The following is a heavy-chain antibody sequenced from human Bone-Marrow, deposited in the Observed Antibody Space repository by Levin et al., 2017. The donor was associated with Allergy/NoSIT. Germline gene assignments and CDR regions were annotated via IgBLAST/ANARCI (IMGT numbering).Heavy chain of an antibody. Sequence: GESLKISCAASGFTFSTYWMTWVRQAPGRGLEWVANINRDGSKNHYVDSVKGRFTISRDNAKNSLYLQMNSLGAEDTAVYYCARDVSPYCGGDCYLDAFDMWGQGTMVTVSS. J-gene: IGHJ3*02. CDR3: ARDVSPYCGGDCYLDAFDM. CDR1: GFTFSTYW. V-gene: IGHV3-7*01. CDR2: INRDGSKN. D-gene: IGHD2-21*02.